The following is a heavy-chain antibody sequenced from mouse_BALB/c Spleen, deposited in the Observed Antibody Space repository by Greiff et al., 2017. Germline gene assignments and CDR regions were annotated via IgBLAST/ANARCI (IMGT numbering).Heavy chain of an antibody. CDR2: ISSGGGST. CDR3: ARPMITTPYFEV. V-gene: IGHV5-12-1*01. D-gene: IGHD2-4*01. Sequence: EVKLVESGGGLVKPGGSLKLSCAASGFAFSSYDMSWVRQTPEKRLEWVAYISSGGGSTYYPDTVKGRFTISRDNAKNTLYLQMSSLKSEDTAMYYGARPMITTPYFEVWGAGTTVTVSS. J-gene: IGHJ1*01. CDR1: GFAFSSYD.